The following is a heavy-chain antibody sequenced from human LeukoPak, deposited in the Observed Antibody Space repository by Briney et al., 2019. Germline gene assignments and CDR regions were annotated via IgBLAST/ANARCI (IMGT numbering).Heavy chain of an antibody. Sequence: SETLSLTCTVSGGSISSSSYYWGWIRQPPGKGLEWIGSIYYSGSTYYNPSLKSRVTISVDTSKNQFSLKLSSVTAADTAVYYCARGLRFALDVWGKGTTVTVSS. CDR3: ARGLRFALDV. D-gene: IGHD3-3*01. CDR1: GGSISSSSYY. CDR2: IYYSGST. J-gene: IGHJ6*04. V-gene: IGHV4-39*07.